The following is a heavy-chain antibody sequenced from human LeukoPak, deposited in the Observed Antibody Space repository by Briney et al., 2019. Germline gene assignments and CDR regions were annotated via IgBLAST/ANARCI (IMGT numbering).Heavy chain of an antibody. Sequence: EASVKVSCKASGYTFTSYGISWVRQAPGQGLEWMGWISAYNGNTNYAQKFQGRVTMTRDTSISTAYMELSRLRSDDTAVYYCARVLRYFDWSPYRRRYFDYWGQGTLVTVSS. V-gene: IGHV1-18*01. J-gene: IGHJ4*02. CDR1: GYTFTSYG. CDR3: ARVLRYFDWSPYRRRYFDY. D-gene: IGHD3-9*01. CDR2: ISAYNGNT.